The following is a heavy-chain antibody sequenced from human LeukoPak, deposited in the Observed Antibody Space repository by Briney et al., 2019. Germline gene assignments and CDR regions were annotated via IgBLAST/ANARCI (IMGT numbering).Heavy chain of an antibody. J-gene: IGHJ3*02. V-gene: IGHV3-23*01. CDR1: GFTFSSYA. CDR2: ISGSGGST. D-gene: IGHD2/OR15-2a*01. CDR3: AKQKRLTYAFDI. Sequence: TGGSLRLSCAGSGFTFSSYAMSWVRQAPGKGLEWVSAISGSGGSTYYADSVKGRFTISRDNSKNTLYLQTNSLRAEDTAVYYCAKQKRLTYAFDIWGQGTMVTVSS.